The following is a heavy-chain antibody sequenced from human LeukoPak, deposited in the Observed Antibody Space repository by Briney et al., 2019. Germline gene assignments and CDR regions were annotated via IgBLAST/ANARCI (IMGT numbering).Heavy chain of an antibody. CDR1: GVSFSGYY. V-gene: IGHV4-38-2*02. D-gene: IGHD3-10*01. Sequence: SETLSLTCAVYGVSFSGYYWSWIRQPPGKGLEWIGSIYHSGSTYYNPSLKSRVTISVDTSKNQFSLKLSSVTAADTAVYYCARDGDLIPPYYGSGTPDYWGQGTLVTVSS. CDR3: ARDGDLIPPYYGSGTPDY. J-gene: IGHJ4*02. CDR2: IYHSGST.